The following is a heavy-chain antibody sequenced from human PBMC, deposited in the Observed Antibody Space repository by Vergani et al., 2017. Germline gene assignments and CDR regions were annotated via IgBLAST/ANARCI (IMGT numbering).Heavy chain of an antibody. CDR2: INHSGST. CDR1: GGSFSGYY. D-gene: IGHD3-3*01. Sequence: QVQLQQWGAGLLKPSETLSLTCAVYGGSFSGYYWSWIRQPPGKGREWIGEINHSGSTNYNPSLKSRVTISVDTSKNQFSLKLSSVTSADTAVYYCARLEWLVLLSGSHWYFDLWGRGTLVTVSS. J-gene: IGHJ2*01. V-gene: IGHV4-34*01. CDR3: ARLEWLVLLSGSHWYFDL.